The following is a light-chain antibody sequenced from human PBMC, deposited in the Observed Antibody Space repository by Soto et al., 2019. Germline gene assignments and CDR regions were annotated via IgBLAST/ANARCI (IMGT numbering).Light chain of an antibody. V-gene: IGLV1-44*01. CDR3: SSYTSSSTLGV. J-gene: IGLJ3*02. CDR2: NNN. Sequence: QSVLTQPPSASETPGQRVTISCSGSSSNIGRNAVNWYQHLPGMAPKLLIYNNNQRPSGVPDRFSGSKSGTSASLAISGLQSEDEADYYCSSYTSSSTLGVFGGGTKLTVL. CDR1: SSNIGRNA.